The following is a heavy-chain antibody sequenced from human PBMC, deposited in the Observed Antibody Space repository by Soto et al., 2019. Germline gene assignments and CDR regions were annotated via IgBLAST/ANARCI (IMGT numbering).Heavy chain of an antibody. V-gene: IGHV3-72*01. D-gene: IGHD1-26*01. Sequence: PGGSLRLSCTVSGFTFSDHYMDWVRQVPGRGLESVGSSRNKANSYTTEYAASVEGRSTISRADSKNSLFLQMSSLKTEDTAVSLCARQSPHSGPYFFDYSGRG. CDR1: GFTFSDHY. CDR3: ARQSPHSGPYFFDY. CDR2: SRNKANSYTT. J-gene: IGHJ4*02.